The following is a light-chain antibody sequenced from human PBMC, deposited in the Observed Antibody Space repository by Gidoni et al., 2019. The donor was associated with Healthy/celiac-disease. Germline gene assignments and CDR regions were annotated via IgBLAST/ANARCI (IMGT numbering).Light chain of an antibody. CDR3: SSYTSSSTLV. V-gene: IGLV2-14*01. J-gene: IGLJ3*02. Sequence: QSALTQPASVSGSPGQSITISCTGTSSDVGGYNYVPWYQQHPGKAPKPMIYEVSNRPSGVPDRFSGSKSGNTASLTISGLQAEDEADYYCSSYTSSSTLVFGGGTKLTVL. CDR1: SSDVGGYNY. CDR2: EVS.